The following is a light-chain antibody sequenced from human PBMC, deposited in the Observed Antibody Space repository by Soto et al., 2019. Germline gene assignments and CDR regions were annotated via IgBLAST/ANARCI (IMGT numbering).Light chain of an antibody. CDR3: SSYAGSRYV. V-gene: IGLV2-8*01. J-gene: IGLJ1*01. CDR2: EVS. Sequence: QSVLTQPPSASGSPGQSFTISCTGTSSDVGGYNYVSWYQQHPGKAPKLMIYEVSKRPSGVPDRFSGSKSGNTASLTVSGLQAEDEADYYCSSYAGSRYVFGTGTKVTVL. CDR1: SSDVGGYNY.